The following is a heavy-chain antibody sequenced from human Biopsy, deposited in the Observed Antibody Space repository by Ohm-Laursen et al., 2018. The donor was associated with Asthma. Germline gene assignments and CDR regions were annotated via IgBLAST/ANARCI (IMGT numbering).Heavy chain of an antibody. CDR2: INAGNGNT. CDR3: ARTYYDFLTGQVKDVFGV. V-gene: IGHV1-3*01. CDR1: GYTFINFA. D-gene: IGHD3-9*01. J-gene: IGHJ3*01. Sequence: ASVKVSCKASGYTFINFAIHWVRQAPGQRLEWMGWINAGNGNTKFSQKFQGRVTITRDTSASTAYMELRSLRSEDTATYYCARTYYDFLTGQVKDVFGVWGQGTMATVSS.